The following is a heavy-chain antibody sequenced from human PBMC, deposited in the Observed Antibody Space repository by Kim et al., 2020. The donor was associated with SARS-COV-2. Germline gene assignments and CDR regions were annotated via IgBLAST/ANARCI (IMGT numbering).Heavy chain of an antibody. CDR2: INPNSGGT. Sequence: ASVKVSCKASGYTFTGYYMHWVRQAPGQGLEWMGRINPNSGGTNYAQKFQGRVTMTRDTSISTAYMELSRLRSDDTAVYYCARIHIVATRGGWFDPWGQGTLVTVSS. CDR1: GYTFTGYY. J-gene: IGHJ5*02. CDR3: ARIHIVATRGGWFDP. D-gene: IGHD5-12*01. V-gene: IGHV1-2*06.